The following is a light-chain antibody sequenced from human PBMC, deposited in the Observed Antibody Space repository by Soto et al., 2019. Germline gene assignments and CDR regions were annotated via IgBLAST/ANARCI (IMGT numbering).Light chain of an antibody. CDR1: SSDVGSYNR. V-gene: IGLV2-18*02. CDR2: EVS. CDR3: SSDTSSTTYV. J-gene: IGLJ1*01. Sequence: QSVLTQPPSVSGSPGQSVTISCTGTSSDVGSYNRVSWYQQPPGTAPKLMIYEVSNRPSGVPDRFSGSKSGNTASLTISGLQAEDEADYYCSSDTSSTTYVFGTGTKLTVL.